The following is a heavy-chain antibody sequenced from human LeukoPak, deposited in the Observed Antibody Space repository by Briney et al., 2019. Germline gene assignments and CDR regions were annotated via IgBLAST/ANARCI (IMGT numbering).Heavy chain of an antibody. CDR2: IKTDGRTT. D-gene: IGHD3-16*01. CDR1: GMTFSIPW. Sequence: PGGSLRLSRAASGMTFSIPWMHWVRQVPRKGLVWVSLIKTDGRTTIYADSVKRRFTISTDNGKSTLYLQMNSLRAEDTAIYYCTTGPSYGYEWWGQGTVVTVSS. CDR3: TTGPSYGYEW. J-gene: IGHJ4*02. V-gene: IGHV3-74*01.